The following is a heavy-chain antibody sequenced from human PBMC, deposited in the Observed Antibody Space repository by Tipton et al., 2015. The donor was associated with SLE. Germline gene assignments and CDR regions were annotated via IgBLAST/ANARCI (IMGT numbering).Heavy chain of an antibody. D-gene: IGHD3-22*01. J-gene: IGHJ4*02. CDR1: GGSFSGYY. CDR2: INHSGST. CDR3: AEHYYDSSGLDY. V-gene: IGHV4-34*01. Sequence: TLSLTCAVYGGSFSGYYWSWIRQPPGKGLEWIGEINHSGSTNYNPSLKSRVTISVDTSKNQFSLKLTSVTAADTAVYYCAEHYYDSSGLDYWGQGTLVTVSS.